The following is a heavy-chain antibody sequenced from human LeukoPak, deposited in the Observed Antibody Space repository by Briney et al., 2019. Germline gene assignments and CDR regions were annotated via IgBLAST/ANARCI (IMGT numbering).Heavy chain of an antibody. J-gene: IGHJ4*02. V-gene: IGHV3-30-3*01. Sequence: PGRSLRLSCAASGFTFSSYAMHWVRQAPGKGLEWVAVISYDGSNKYYADSVKGRFTISRDNSKNTLYLQMNSLRAEDTAVYYCARDVGGYDSLYYFDYWGQGTLVTVSS. D-gene: IGHD5-12*01. CDR1: GFTFSSYA. CDR3: ARDVGGYDSLYYFDY. CDR2: ISYDGSNK.